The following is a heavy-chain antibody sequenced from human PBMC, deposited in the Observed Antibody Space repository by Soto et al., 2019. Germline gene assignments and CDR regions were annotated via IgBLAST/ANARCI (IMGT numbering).Heavy chain of an antibody. Sequence: QVQLVQSGAEVKKPGSSVKVSCKASGGTFSNYAISWVRQAPGQGLEWMGGIIPIFGTANYAQKFQGRVTITADESTTTAYMELKSLRSEDRAVYYWASDSPSVPPDYWYFNLWGGGTLVTVS. J-gene: IGHJ2*01. CDR2: IIPIFGTA. CDR1: GGTFSNYA. D-gene: IGHD2-2*01. CDR3: ASDSPSVPPDYWYFNL. V-gene: IGHV1-69*01.